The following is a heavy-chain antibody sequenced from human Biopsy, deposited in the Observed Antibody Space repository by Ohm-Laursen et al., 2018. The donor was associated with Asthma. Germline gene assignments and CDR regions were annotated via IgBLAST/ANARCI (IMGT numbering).Heavy chain of an antibody. CDR1: GASIKTDDHY. CDR2: IHYSGST. CDR3: ARHWSGNGWHDTYSWFDP. D-gene: IGHD1-1*01. Sequence: TLSLTCTVSGASIKTDDHYWSWLRQPPGKGLEWFGFIHYSGSTSYNPSLKGGVTISVDTSKNQFSLRLRSVTAADTAVYYCARHWSGNGWHDTYSWFDPWGQGSQVTVSS. J-gene: IGHJ5*01. V-gene: IGHV4-30-4*01.